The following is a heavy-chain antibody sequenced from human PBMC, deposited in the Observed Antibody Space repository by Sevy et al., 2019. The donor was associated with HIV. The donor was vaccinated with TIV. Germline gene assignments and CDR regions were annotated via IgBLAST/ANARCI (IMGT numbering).Heavy chain of an antibody. D-gene: IGHD5-12*01. J-gene: IGHJ4*02. CDR3: ATDKGGYDPLDY. CDR2: ISYSSTYI. Sequence: GGSLRLSCAASGFTFSSYTMNWVRQAPGKGLEWVSSISYSSTYIYYADSVKGRFTISRDNAKNSLYLQMNSLRAEDTAAYYCATDKGGYDPLDYWGLGTLVTVSS. V-gene: IGHV3-21*01. CDR1: GFTFSSYT.